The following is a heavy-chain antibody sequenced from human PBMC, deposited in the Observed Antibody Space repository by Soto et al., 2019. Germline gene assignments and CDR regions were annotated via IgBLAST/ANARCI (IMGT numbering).Heavy chain of an antibody. V-gene: IGHV5-10-1*01. J-gene: IGHJ1*01. Sequence: GESLKISCKGSGYSFTGYWISWVRQMPGEGLEWMGRIDPSDSYTNYSPSFQGHVTISAAKSISTAYLQWSSLKASDTAMYYCSKFKYSTSVRYLQHWGQGTPVTVSS. D-gene: IGHD6-6*01. CDR3: SKFKYSTSVRYLQH. CDR1: GYSFTGYW. CDR2: IDPSDSYT.